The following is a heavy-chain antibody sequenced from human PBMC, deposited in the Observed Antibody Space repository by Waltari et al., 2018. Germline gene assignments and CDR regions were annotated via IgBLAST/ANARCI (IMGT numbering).Heavy chain of an antibody. J-gene: IGHJ4*02. Sequence: QVQLVQSGAEVKKPGASVKVSCKASGYTFTGYYMHWVRQAPGQGLKWMGWVNPNRGGTNYAQKCHGRVTMTRDTSISTAYMELSRLRSDDTAGYYCARDPIYYDSRAFDYWGQGTLVTVSS. D-gene: IGHD3-22*01. CDR3: ARDPIYYDSRAFDY. CDR1: GYTFTGYY. CDR2: VNPNRGGT. V-gene: IGHV1-2*02.